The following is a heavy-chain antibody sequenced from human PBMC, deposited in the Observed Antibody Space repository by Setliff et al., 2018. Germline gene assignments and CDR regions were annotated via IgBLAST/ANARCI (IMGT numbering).Heavy chain of an antibody. V-gene: IGHV1-18*01. CDR3: ARVGLYYEAVYGGGDYYYYGMDV. Sequence: ASVKVSCKDSGYTFSTYGISWVRQAPGQGLEWMGWISAYNGNTNYAQRFQGRVTMTTDTSTSTAYMELRSLRSDDTAVYYCARVGLYYEAVYGGGDYYYYGMDVWGQGTTVTVSS. J-gene: IGHJ6*02. D-gene: IGHD3-16*01. CDR1: GYTFSTYG. CDR2: ISAYNGNT.